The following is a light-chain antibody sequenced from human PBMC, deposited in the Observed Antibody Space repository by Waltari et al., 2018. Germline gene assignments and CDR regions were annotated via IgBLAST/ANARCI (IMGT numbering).Light chain of an antibody. V-gene: IGLV3-25*03. CDR3: QSADTTWV. Sequence: SYELTQPPSVSVSPGQTARITCSGDTLPKNFAYWYQQKPGQAPVVVIYKDRERPAGIPERFSGSSSGTTVTLTISRVQAEDEADYYCQSADTTWVFGGGTKLTVI. CDR1: TLPKNF. CDR2: KDR. J-gene: IGLJ3*02.